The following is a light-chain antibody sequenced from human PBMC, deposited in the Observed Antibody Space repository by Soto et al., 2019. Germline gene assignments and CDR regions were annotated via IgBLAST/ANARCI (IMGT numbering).Light chain of an antibody. Sequence: DIQMTRSPSPLSASVVAMVAIICLARQSVSSWLAWYQQKPGKAPKLLIYDASSLESGVPSRISGSGSGTEFTLTISSLQSEDFAVYYCQQYNNWPPTCGQGTTVEIK. CDR3: QQYNNWPPT. CDR1: QSVSSW. CDR2: DAS. V-gene: IGKV1-5*02. J-gene: IGKJ1*01.